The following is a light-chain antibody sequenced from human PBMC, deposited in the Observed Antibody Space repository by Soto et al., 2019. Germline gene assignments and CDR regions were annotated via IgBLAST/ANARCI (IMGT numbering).Light chain of an antibody. Sequence: QSVLTQPASVSGSPGQSITIPCTGISSDVGSSELVSWYQQHPGRAPKLMIYEASKRPSGVSNRFSGSKSGNTASLTISGLQAEDEADYYCCSYSGSITWVFGGGTKLTVL. J-gene: IGLJ3*02. V-gene: IGLV2-23*01. CDR3: CSYSGSITWV. CDR1: SSDVGSSEL. CDR2: EAS.